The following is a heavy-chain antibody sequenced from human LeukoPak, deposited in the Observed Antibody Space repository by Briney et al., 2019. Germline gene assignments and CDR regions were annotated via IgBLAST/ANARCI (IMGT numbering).Heavy chain of an antibody. D-gene: IGHD1-26*01. CDR1: GFSFSDYY. CDR3: ARHPDGSLSLDY. J-gene: IGHJ4*02. Sequence: GGSLRLSCVASGFSFSDYYMSWIRQAPGKGLEWVSYISSSGSHTNYADSVTGRFTFSRNNAKKSLHLQMNSLRAEDTAVYYCARHPDGSLSLDYWGQGTLVTVSS. V-gene: IGHV3-11*03. CDR2: ISSSGSHT.